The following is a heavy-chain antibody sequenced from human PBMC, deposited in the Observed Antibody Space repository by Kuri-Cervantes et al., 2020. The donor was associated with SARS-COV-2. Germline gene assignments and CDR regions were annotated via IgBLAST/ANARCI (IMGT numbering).Heavy chain of an antibody. Sequence: GGSLRLSCAASGFTFSSYDMHWVRQATGKGLEWVSAIGTAGDTYYPGSVKGRFTISRDNAKNSLYLQMNSLRAEDTAVYYCAREATPTGCSSTSCYYYYYYGMDVWGQGTTVTVSS. V-gene: IGHV3-13*04. CDR3: AREATPTGCSSTSCYYYYYYGMDV. J-gene: IGHJ6*02. CDR1: GFTFSSYD. CDR2: IGTAGDT. D-gene: IGHD2-2*01.